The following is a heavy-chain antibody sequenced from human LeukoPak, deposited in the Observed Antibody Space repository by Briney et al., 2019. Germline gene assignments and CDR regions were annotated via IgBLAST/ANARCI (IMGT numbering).Heavy chain of an antibody. CDR1: GGSISSSNYY. V-gene: IGHV4-39*01. Sequence: SETLSLTCTVSGGSISSSNYYCGWVRQPPGKGLEWIGSIYYSGSTYYNRTLKSRVTISVDTSKNQFSLKLSSVTAADTAVYYCARQRRRQITMIVVVNKGGAFDIWGQGTMVTISS. CDR2: IYYSGST. CDR3: ARQRRRQITMIVVVNKGGAFDI. J-gene: IGHJ3*02. D-gene: IGHD3-22*01.